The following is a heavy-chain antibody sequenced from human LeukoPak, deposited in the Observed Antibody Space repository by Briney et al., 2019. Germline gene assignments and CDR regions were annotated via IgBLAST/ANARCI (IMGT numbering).Heavy chain of an antibody. CDR3: AKADPTYYYGSGSYWASPFDY. J-gene: IGHJ4*02. V-gene: IGHV3-23*01. Sequence: GGSLRFSCAASGFTFSSYAMSWVRQAPGKGLEWVSAISGSGGSTYYADSVKGRFTISRDNSKNTLYLQMNSLRAEDTAVYYCAKADPTYYYGSGSYWASPFDYWGQGTLVTVSS. D-gene: IGHD3-10*01. CDR1: GFTFSSYA. CDR2: ISGSGGST.